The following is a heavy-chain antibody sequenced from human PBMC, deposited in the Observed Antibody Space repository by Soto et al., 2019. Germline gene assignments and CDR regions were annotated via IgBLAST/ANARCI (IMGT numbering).Heavy chain of an antibody. V-gene: IGHV3-23*01. CDR1: GFTFSSYA. J-gene: IGHJ4*02. CDR3: AKDETAAAGTWWPSPWYY. Sequence: EVQLLESGGGLVQPGGSLRLSCAASGFTFSSYAMSWVRQAPGKGLEWVSAISGSGGSTYYADSVKGRFTISRDNSKNTLYLQMNSLRAEDTAVYYCAKDETAAAGTWWPSPWYYWGQGTLVTVSS. D-gene: IGHD6-13*01. CDR2: ISGSGGST.